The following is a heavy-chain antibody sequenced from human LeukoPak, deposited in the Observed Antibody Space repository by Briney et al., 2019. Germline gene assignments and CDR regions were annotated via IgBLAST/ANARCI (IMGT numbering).Heavy chain of an antibody. CDR3: AKDRAHTTPEGRAEYFQH. J-gene: IGHJ1*01. V-gene: IGHV3-23*01. D-gene: IGHD1-14*01. CDR1: GFTFSSYA. Sequence: PGGSLRLSCAASGFTFSSYAMSWVRQAPGKGLEWVSAISGSGGSTYYADSVKGRFTISRDNSKNTLYLQMNSLRAEDTAVYYCAKDRAHTTPEGRAEYFQHWGQGTLVTVSS. CDR2: ISGSGGST.